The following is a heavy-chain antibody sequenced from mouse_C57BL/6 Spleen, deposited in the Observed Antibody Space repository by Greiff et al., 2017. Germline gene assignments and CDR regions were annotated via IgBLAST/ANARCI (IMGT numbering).Heavy chain of an antibody. D-gene: IGHD2-1*01. Sequence: QVQLQQPGAELVRPGSSVKLSCKASGYTFTSYWMDWVKQRPGQGLEWIGNIYPSDSETHYNQKFKDKATLTVDKSSSTAYMQLSSLTSEDSAVYYCARGALYGNYDYWGQGTPLTVSS. V-gene: IGHV1-61*01. CDR1: GYTFTSYW. CDR2: IYPSDSET. J-gene: IGHJ2*01. CDR3: ARGALYGNYDY.